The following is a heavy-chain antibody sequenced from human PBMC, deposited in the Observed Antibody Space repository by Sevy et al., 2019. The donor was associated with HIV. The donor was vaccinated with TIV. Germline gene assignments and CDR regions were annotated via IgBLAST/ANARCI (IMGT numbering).Heavy chain of an antibody. V-gene: IGHV3-7*01. Sequence: GGSLRLSCAASGFTFSSYWMSWVRQAPGKGLEWVANIKQDGSEKYYVDSVKGRFTISRDKAKNSLYLQMNSLRAEDTAVYYCARENGDYINNFDYWGQGTLVTVSS. CDR1: GFTFSSYW. CDR2: IKQDGSEK. CDR3: ARENGDYINNFDY. D-gene: IGHD4-17*01. J-gene: IGHJ4*02.